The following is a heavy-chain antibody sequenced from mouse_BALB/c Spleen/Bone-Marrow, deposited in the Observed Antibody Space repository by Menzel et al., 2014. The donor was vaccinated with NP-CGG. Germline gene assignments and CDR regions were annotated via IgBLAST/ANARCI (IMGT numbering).Heavy chain of an antibody. CDR2: INPDSSTI. Sequence: CATGGVDFSRYWMSWVRQAPGKGLEWIGEINPDSSTINYTPSLKDKFIISRDNAKNTLYLQMSKVRSEDTALYYCALLGYYGYFYVWGAGTTVTVSS. V-gene: IGHV4-1*02. J-gene: IGHJ1*01. CDR1: GVDFSRYW. CDR3: ALLGYYGYFYV. D-gene: IGHD2-2*01.